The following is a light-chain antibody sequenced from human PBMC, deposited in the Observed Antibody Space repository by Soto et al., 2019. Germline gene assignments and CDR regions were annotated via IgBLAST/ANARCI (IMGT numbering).Light chain of an antibody. Sequence: IQMTQSPSSLSASVGDRVTITCRASQRIDNYLNWYRQKPGKAPKLLIYAASNLQSGVPSRFSGSGSGTDFTLTISNLQPEDFATYYCQQTYSTPFTFGPGTKVDIK. CDR1: QRIDNY. V-gene: IGKV1-39*01. J-gene: IGKJ3*01. CDR3: QQTYSTPFT. CDR2: AAS.